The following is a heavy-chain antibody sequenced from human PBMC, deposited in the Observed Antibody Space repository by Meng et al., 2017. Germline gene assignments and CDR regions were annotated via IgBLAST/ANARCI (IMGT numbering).Heavy chain of an antibody. CDR2: INHSGST. Sequence: QVQLQQWGAGLLEASETLCPTCGVYGGSFSGYYRSWIRQPPGKGLEWIGEINHSGSTNYNPSLKSRVTMSLDTSKNQFSLRLSSVTAADTAVYYCARSHSVTIVAFDYWGQGTLVTVSS. CDR3: ARSHSVTIVAFDY. D-gene: IGHD4-17*01. CDR1: GGSFSGYY. V-gene: IGHV4-34*01. J-gene: IGHJ4*02.